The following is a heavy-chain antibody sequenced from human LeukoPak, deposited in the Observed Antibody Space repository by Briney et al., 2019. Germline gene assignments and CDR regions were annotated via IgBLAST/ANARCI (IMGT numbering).Heavy chain of an antibody. CDR2: INPQSGGT. V-gene: IGHV1-2*02. CDR3: VSGSKWDF. D-gene: IGHD1-26*01. J-gene: IGHJ4*02. CDR1: GYTFLGYY. Sequence: ASVKVSCKASGYTFLGYYIHWVRQAPGQGFGWMGWINPQSGGTKYAQKLQGRVTMTRDTSISTAYMELSNLRSDDTAVYYCVSGSKWDFWGQGTLVTVSS.